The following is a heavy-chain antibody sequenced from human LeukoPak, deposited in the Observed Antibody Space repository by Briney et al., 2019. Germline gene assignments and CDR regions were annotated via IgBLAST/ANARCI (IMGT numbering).Heavy chain of an antibody. Sequence: GGSLSLSCAVSGFTFSSYSMTWVRQATGKGLGWVSVISISGGATDYAGSVKGRFTIYRDNSKNTLYLQMISPRAEDTAVYYCVKLGSGWSFDYWGQGTLVTVSS. CDR3: VKLGSGWSFDY. D-gene: IGHD6-19*01. V-gene: IGHV3-23*01. J-gene: IGHJ4*02. CDR1: GFTFSSYS. CDR2: ISISGGAT.